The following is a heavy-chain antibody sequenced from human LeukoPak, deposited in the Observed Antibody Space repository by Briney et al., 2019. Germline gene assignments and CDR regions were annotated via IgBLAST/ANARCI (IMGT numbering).Heavy chain of an antibody. V-gene: IGHV3-21*01. CDR2: ISSSSSYI. CDR3: ARDFRDGSGSYRY. D-gene: IGHD3-10*01. Sequence: GGSLRLSCAASGFTFSSYSMNWVRQAPGKGLEWVSSISSSSSYIYYADSVKGRFTISRDNAKNSLYLQMNSLRAEDTAVYYCARDFRDGSGSYRYWGQGTLVIVSS. J-gene: IGHJ4*02. CDR1: GFTFSSYS.